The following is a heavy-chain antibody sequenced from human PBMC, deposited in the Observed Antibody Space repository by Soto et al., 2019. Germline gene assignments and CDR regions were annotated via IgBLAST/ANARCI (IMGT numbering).Heavy chain of an antibody. CDR1: GGTFSSYA. D-gene: IGHD3-22*01. Sequence: QVQLVQSGAEVKKPGSSVKVSCKASGGTFSSYAISWVRQAPGQGLEWMGGIIPIFGTANYAQKFQGRVTITADKSTSTAYMELSRSGSEDTDVYYCARDYYDSSGEPNYFGLWGQGTLVPVSS. CDR2: IIPIFGTA. J-gene: IGHJ5*02. V-gene: IGHV1-69*06. CDR3: ARDYYDSSGEPNYFGL.